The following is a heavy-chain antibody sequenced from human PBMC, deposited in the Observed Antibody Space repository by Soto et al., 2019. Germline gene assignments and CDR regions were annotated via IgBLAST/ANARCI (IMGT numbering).Heavy chain of an antibody. Sequence: SETLSLTCAVYGGSFSGYYWSWIRQPPGKGLEWIGEINHSGSTNYNPSLKSRVTMSVDTSKNQVSLKLSSVTAADTAVYYCARVSGIYYYGMDVWGQGTTVTVSS. CDR3: ARVSGIYYYGMDV. D-gene: IGHD3-10*01. CDR2: INHSGST. J-gene: IGHJ6*02. V-gene: IGHV4-34*01. CDR1: GGSFSGYY.